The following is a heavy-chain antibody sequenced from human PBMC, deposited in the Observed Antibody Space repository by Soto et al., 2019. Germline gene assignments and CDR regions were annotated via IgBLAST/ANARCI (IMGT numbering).Heavy chain of an antibody. V-gene: IGHV4-34*01. J-gene: IGHJ4*02. CDR1: GGSFSGYY. D-gene: IGHD3-16*01. Sequence: ETLSLTCAVYGGSFSGYYWSWIRQPPGKGLEWIGEIGHGGGTIYNPSLETRVTISEDSSNNQFSLKVNSVTAADTAVYYCARHGGYYFDYWGQGAPVTVS. CDR3: ARHGGYYFDY. CDR2: IGHGGGT.